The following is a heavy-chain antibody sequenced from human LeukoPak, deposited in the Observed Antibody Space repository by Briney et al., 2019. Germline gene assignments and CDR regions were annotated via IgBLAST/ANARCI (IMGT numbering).Heavy chain of an antibody. J-gene: IGHJ4*02. CDR2: INSDGSST. Sequence: PGGSLRLSCAASGFTFSSYSMHWVRQAPGKGLVWVSRINSDGSSTTYADSVKGRFTISRDNAKNTLYLEMDSLRGEDKAVYYCARVTSGGSGSCDYWGKGTLVTVSS. D-gene: IGHD3-10*01. CDR1: GFTFSSYS. V-gene: IGHV3-74*01. CDR3: ARVTSGGSGSCDY.